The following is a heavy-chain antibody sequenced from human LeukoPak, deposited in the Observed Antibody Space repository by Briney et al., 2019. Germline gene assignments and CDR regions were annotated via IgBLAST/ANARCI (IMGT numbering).Heavy chain of an antibody. CDR3: GKDDDWGRFNH. CDR2: ISPRGDIT. D-gene: IGHD3-16*01. CDR1: GFSFRSHG. Sequence: GGSLRLSCAASGFSFRSHGMNWVRQAPGKGLEWVSGISPRGDITYYKDSVRGRFTISRDNFKNTVCLQLNSLRAEDTAMYYCGKDDDWGRFNHWGQGTLVTVSS. J-gene: IGHJ1*01. V-gene: IGHV3-23*01.